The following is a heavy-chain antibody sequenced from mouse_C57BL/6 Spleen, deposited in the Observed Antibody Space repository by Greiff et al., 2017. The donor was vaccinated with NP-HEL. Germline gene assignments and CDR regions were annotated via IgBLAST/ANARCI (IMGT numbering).Heavy chain of an antibody. CDR1: GYTFTSYW. D-gene: IGHD1-1*01. CDR3: ASHYYGSSTRAMDY. CDR2: IDPSDSYT. Sequence: QVQLQQPGAELVRPGTSVKLSCKASGYTFTSYWMHWVKQRPGQGLEWIGVIDPSDSYTNYNQKFKGKATLTVDTSSSTAYMQLSSLTSEDSAVYYCASHYYGSSTRAMDYWGQGTSVTVSS. J-gene: IGHJ4*01. V-gene: IGHV1-59*01.